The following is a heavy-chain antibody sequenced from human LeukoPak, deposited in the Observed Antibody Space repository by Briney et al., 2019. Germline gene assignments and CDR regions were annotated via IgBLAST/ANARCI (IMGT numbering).Heavy chain of an antibody. Sequence: ASVKVSCKASGYTFTSYDINWVRQATGQGLEWMGWMNPNSGNTGYAQKFQGRVTIARNTSISKAYMARSSLRCEDTHVYYCARVAYYDSSGYYYVMDAFDIWGQGTMVTVSS. V-gene: IGHV1-8*03. CDR2: MNPNSGNT. CDR1: GYTFTSYD. D-gene: IGHD3-22*01. J-gene: IGHJ3*02. CDR3: ARVAYYDSSGYYYVMDAFDI.